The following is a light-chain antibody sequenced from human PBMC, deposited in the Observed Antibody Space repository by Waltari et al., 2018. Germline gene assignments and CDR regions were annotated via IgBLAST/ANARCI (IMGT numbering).Light chain of an antibody. J-gene: IGKJ4*01. CDR2: GAS. CDR3: QQYDGSVVT. Sequence: EIVLTQSPGTLSVSPGERVTVSCRASQTITGSGLTWYHQKPGQAPRLLIYGASNRAPGSPDRVRGSGSGTDFTRTISRLEPEDSAVYYCQQYDGSVVTFGGGTKVEIK. V-gene: IGKV3-20*01. CDR1: QTITGSG.